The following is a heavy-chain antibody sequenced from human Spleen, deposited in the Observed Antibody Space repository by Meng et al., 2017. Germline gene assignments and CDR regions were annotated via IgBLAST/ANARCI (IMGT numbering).Heavy chain of an antibody. CDR3: ARDPWPLTGSLKTFDV. J-gene: IGHJ3*01. D-gene: IGHD3-10*01. CDR2: IYETGVT. V-gene: IGHV4-39*07. Sequence: SETLSLTCTVSGGSIRTSNYYWGFLRQPPGKGLEWIGGIYETGVTYYNPPLESRVTISIDTSKNQFSLNLNSVTAADTAVYYCARDPWPLTGSLKTFDVWGQGTMVTVSS. CDR1: GGSIRTSNYY.